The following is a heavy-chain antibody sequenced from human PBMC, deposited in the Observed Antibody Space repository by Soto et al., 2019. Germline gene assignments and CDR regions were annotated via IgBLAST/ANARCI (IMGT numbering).Heavy chain of an antibody. D-gene: IGHD6-25*01. CDR1: GGSITSSSHF. V-gene: IGHV4-39*01. CDR2: IYFTGNT. J-gene: IGHJ5*02. Sequence: KPSETLSLTCTASGGSITSSSHFWGWVRQPPGKGLEWIGTIYFTGNTYYTPSLKSRLTMSIDTPKNEFSLRLNSVTAADTAVYYCAGQTFTIAAASYGRSNWFDPWGPGTLVTVSS. CDR3: AGQTFTIAAASYGRSNWFDP.